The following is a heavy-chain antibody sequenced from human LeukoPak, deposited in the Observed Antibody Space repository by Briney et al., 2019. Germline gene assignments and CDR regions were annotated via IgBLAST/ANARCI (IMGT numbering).Heavy chain of an antibody. V-gene: IGHV4-59*11. J-gene: IGHJ4*02. D-gene: IGHD3-10*01. CDR3: ARGGGYGSGSKFDY. CDR1: GGPISSHY. Sequence: SETLSLTCTVSGGPISSHYWSWIRQPPGKGLEWIGYIYYSGSTNYNPSLKSRVTISVDTSKNQFSLKLSSVTAADTAVYYCARGGGYGSGSKFDYWGQGTLVTVSS. CDR2: IYYSGST.